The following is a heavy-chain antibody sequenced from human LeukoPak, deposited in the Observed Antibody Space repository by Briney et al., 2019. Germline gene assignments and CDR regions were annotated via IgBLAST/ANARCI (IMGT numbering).Heavy chain of an antibody. J-gene: IGHJ4*02. V-gene: IGHV1-2*02. D-gene: IGHD6-19*01. Sequence: ASVKVSCKASGYTFTGYYMHWVRQAPGQGLEWMGWINPNSGGTNYAQQFQGRVTITRDNSISTAYMELSRLRSDDPAVYYCARDLEYSSGWAAYYFDYWGQGTLVTVSS. CDR2: INPNSGGT. CDR1: GYTFTGYY. CDR3: ARDLEYSSGWAAYYFDY.